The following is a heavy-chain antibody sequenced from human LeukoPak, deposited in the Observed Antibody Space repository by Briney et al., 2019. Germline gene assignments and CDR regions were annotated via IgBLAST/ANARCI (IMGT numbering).Heavy chain of an antibody. Sequence: KAGGCLRLAWAAAGFTVGDDYMSWIRQAPGKWRGCVSYIIVIGSTIHYADSVKGRFPISRDNAKNSLYLQMNSLRAEDTAVYYCARDMAAADHESDYYYYGMGVWGQGTTVTVSS. D-gene: IGHD6-13*01. CDR1: GFTVGDDY. CDR3: ARDMAAADHESDYYYYGMGV. J-gene: IGHJ6*02. CDR2: IIVIGSTI. V-gene: IGHV3-11*01.